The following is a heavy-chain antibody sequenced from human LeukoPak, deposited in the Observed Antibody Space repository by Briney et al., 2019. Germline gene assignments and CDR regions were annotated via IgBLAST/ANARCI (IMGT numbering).Heavy chain of an antibody. CDR3: AKDSSYNWNYFYGMDV. D-gene: IGHD1-20*01. CDR2: ISYDGSNK. J-gene: IGHJ6*02. Sequence: GRSLRLSCAASGFTFSSYGMHWVRQAPGKGLEWVAVISYDGSNKYYADSVKGRFTISRDNSKNTLYLQMNSLRAEDTAVYYCAKDSSYNWNYFYGMDVWGQGTTVTVSS. V-gene: IGHV3-30*18. CDR1: GFTFSSYG.